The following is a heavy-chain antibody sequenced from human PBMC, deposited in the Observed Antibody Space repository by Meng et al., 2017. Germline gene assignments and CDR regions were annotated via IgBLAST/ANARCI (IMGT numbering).Heavy chain of an antibody. J-gene: IGHJ3*02. V-gene: IGHV5-51*01. CDR3: ARPKDGLDAFDI. Sequence: GESLKISCKGSGYSFTSYWIGWVRQMRGKGPEWMGIIFPDDSDTRYSPAFQGQVTISADKSISTAYLQWSSLKASDTAMYYCARPKDGLDAFDIWGQGTVVTVSS. D-gene: IGHD2-15*01. CDR1: GYSFTSYW. CDR2: IFPDDSDT.